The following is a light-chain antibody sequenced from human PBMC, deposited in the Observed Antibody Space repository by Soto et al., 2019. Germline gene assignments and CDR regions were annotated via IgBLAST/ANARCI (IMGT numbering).Light chain of an antibody. CDR2: GAS. CDR3: QPYGSSPLT. J-gene: IGKJ4*01. Sequence: EIVLTQSPGTLSLSPGEGATLSCRASQSVNSNYLAWYQQKPGQAPRLVIYGASSRATGIPDRFSGSGSETDFTLTISRLEPEDFAVYYCQPYGSSPLTFGGGTKVEIK. V-gene: IGKV3-20*01. CDR1: QSVNSNY.